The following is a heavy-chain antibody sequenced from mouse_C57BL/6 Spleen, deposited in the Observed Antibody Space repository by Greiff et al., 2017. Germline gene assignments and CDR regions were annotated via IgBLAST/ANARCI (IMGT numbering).Heavy chain of an antibody. J-gene: IGHJ4*01. CDR3: AKITTVVARYAMDY. V-gene: IGHV5-17*01. D-gene: IGHD1-1*01. CDR2: ISSGSSTI. Sequence: DVKLQESGGGLVKPGGSLKLSCAASGFTFSDYGMHWVRQAPEKGLEWVAYISSGSSTIYYADTVKGRFTISRDNAKNTLFLQMTSLRSEDTAMYYCAKITTVVARYAMDYWGQGTSVTVSS. CDR1: GFTFSDYG.